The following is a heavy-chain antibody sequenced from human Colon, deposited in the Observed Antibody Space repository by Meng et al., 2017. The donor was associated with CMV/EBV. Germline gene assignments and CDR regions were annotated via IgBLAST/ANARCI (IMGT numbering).Heavy chain of an antibody. J-gene: IGHJ4*02. Sequence: GESLKISCAASGFTFSSYAMSWVRQAPGKGLEWVSVIYSGGSSTYYADSVKGRFTISRDNSKNTLYLQMNSLRAEDTAVYYCAKAPIWVSVAGVLDSWGQGTLVTVSS. D-gene: IGHD6-19*01. V-gene: IGHV3-23*03. CDR1: GFTFSSYA. CDR3: AKAPIWVSVAGVLDS. CDR2: IYSGGSST.